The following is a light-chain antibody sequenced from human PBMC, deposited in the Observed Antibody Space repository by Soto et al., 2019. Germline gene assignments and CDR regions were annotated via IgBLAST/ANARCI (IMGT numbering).Light chain of an antibody. CDR1: QSISSY. CDR3: QQLTDWPPQWT. Sequence: DIQMTQSPSSLSASVGDRVSITCRASQSISSYLNLYQQKPGKAPKLLIYAASSLQSGVPSRFSGSGSGTDFTLTISSLEPEDFAVYYCQQLTDWPPQWTFGQGTKVDI. V-gene: IGKV1-39*01. J-gene: IGKJ1*01. CDR2: AAS.